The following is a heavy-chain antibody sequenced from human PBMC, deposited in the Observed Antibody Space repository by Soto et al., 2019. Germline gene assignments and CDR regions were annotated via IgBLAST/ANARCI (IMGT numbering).Heavy chain of an antibody. J-gene: IGHJ3*01. D-gene: IGHD2-15*01. CDR3: VGFCRGGSCSVLASFDV. CDR1: GFTFSSYA. Sequence: PGGSLRLSCAASGFTFSSYAMSWVRQAPGKGLEWVSAISGSGGSTYYADSVKGHFTISRDNSKSTVYLQMNSLRVEDTAVYYCVGFCRGGSCSVLASFDVWGQGATVTVSS. CDR2: ISGSGGST. V-gene: IGHV3-23*01.